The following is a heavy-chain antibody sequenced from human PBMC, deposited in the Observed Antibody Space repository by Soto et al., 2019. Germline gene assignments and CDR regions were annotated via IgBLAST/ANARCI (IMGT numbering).Heavy chain of an antibody. J-gene: IGHJ5*02. CDR2: ISGSGGST. D-gene: IGHD3-9*01. Sequence: LRLSCAASGFTFSSYAMSWVRQAPGKGLEWVSAISGSGGSTYYADSVKGRFTISRDNSKNTLCLQMNSLRAEDTAVYYCAKDLGHYDILTGYYTPDNWFDPWGQGTLVTVSS. CDR3: AKDLGHYDILTGYYTPDNWFDP. V-gene: IGHV3-23*01. CDR1: GFTFSSYA.